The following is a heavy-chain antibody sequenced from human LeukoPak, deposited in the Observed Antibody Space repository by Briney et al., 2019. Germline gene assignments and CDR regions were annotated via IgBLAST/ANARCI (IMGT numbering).Heavy chain of an antibody. CDR3: ARARVYDSSGYYSYYFDY. D-gene: IGHD3-22*01. CDR2: IKQDGREK. J-gene: IGHJ4*02. Sequence: GGSLRLSCAASGFTFSSFWMSWVRQSPWKGLEWVANIKQDGREKYYVDSVKGRFTISRDNDKNSLYLQMNSLRAEDTAVYYCARARVYDSSGYYSYYFDYWGQGTLVTVSS. CDR1: GFTFSSFW. V-gene: IGHV3-7*01.